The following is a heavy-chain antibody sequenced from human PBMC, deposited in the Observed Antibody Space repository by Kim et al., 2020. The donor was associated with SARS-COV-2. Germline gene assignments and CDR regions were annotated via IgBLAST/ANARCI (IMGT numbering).Heavy chain of an antibody. CDR1: GFTFDDYA. V-gene: IGHV3-9*01. J-gene: IGHJ6*02. Sequence: GGSLRLSCAASGFTFDDYAMHWVRQAPGKGLEWVSGISWNSGSIGYADSVKGRFTISRDNAKNSLYLQMNSLGAEDTALYYCAKDIGCSSSSCSYYHYYGMDVWGQRTTVTVSS. CDR2: ISWNSGSI. D-gene: IGHD2-2*01. CDR3: AKDIGCSSSSCSYYHYYGMDV.